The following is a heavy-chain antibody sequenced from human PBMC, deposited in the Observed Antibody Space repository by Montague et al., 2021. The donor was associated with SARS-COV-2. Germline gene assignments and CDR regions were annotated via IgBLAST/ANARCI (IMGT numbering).Heavy chain of an antibody. D-gene: IGHD1-1*01. CDR1: VFSFSSSV. V-gene: IGHV3-33*01. CDR2: IRSDGSHI. CDR3: ARENDWKFDFDF. J-gene: IGHJ4*02. Sequence: SLRLSCAASVFSFSSSVMHWVRQAPGKGLEWVTVIRSDGSHISYVDSVRGRFTVSRDNSNNILYLQMNSLKVDDTAVYYCARENDWKFDFDFWGQGTLVTVSS.